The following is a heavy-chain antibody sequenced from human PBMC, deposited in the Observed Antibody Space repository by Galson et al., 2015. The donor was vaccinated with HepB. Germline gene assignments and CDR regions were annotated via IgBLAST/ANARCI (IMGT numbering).Heavy chain of an antibody. Sequence: SLRLSCAASAFIFSSYGMHWVRQAPGKGLEWVAVIWYDGSNKYYADSVKGRFTNSRDNSKNTLYLQMNRLRAEDTAVYYCARDGGEEIVVVPAAVGVDYWGQRTLVTVSS. CDR1: AFIFSSYG. D-gene: IGHD2-2*01. CDR3: ARDGGEEIVVVPAAVGVDY. V-gene: IGHV3-33*01. J-gene: IGHJ4*02. CDR2: IWYDGSNK.